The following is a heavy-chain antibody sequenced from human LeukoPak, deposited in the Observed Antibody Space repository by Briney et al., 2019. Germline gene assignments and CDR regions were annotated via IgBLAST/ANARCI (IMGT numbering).Heavy chain of an antibody. CDR1: GGSFSGYY. D-gene: IGHD6-19*01. V-gene: IGHV4-34*01. CDR2: INHSGST. Sequence: SETLSLTCAVYGGSFSGYYWSWIRQPPGKGLEWIGEINHSGSTNYNPSLKSRVTISVDTSKNQFSLKLSSVTAADTAVYYCARSRGVSSGWTLDNWFDPWGPGTLVTVSS. J-gene: IGHJ5*02. CDR3: ARSRGVSSGWTLDNWFDP.